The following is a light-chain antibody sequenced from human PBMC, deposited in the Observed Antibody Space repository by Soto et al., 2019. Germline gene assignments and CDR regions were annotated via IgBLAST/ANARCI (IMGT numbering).Light chain of an antibody. CDR3: QHFSNSPSIT. J-gene: IGKJ5*01. CDR2: GAS. CDR1: QSVSNNY. V-gene: IGKV3-20*01. Sequence: EIVLTQSPGTLSLSPGERATLSCRASQSVSNNYLAWYQQKPGQAPRLLISGASSRAADIPDRFSGSGSGTDFTLTINRLEPEDFAVYYCQHFSNSPSITFGQGTRLEIK.